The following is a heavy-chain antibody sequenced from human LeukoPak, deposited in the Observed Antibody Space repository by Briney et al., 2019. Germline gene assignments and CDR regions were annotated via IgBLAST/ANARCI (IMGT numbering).Heavy chain of an antibody. Sequence: SVKVSCKASGGTFSSYAISWVRQAPGQGLEWMGGIIPIFGTANYAQEFQGRVTITADKSTSTAYMELSSLRSEDTAVYYCARENCSSTSCWFDPWGQGTLVTVSS. V-gene: IGHV1-69*06. CDR3: ARENCSSTSCWFDP. CDR2: IIPIFGTA. D-gene: IGHD2-2*01. J-gene: IGHJ5*02. CDR1: GGTFSSYA.